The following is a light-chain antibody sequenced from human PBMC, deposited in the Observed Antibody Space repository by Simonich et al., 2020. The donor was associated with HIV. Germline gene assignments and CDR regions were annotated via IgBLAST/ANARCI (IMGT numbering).Light chain of an antibody. Sequence: DIQMTQSPSTLSASVGDRVTITCRASQSINRYLAWYQQKPGKAPKLLIYAASSLQSGVPSRFSGSGSGTDFTLTISSLQPEDFATYYCQQSYSTPMYTFGQGTKLEI. V-gene: IGKV1-39*01. CDR2: AAS. J-gene: IGKJ2*01. CDR1: QSINRY. CDR3: QQSYSTPMYT.